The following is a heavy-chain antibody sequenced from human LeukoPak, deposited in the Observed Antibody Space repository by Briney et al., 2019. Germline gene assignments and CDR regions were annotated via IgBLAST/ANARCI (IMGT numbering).Heavy chain of an antibody. CDR1: GRSVSSTY. Sequence: HPGGSLRLSCAASGRSVSSTYMTWVRQAPGKGLEWVSVIYSGGGTNYADSLKGRFSISRDNSKNTLYLQMNSLRAEDTAVYYCVGEDKYWGQGTLVTVSS. D-gene: IGHD2-15*01. V-gene: IGHV3-53*01. J-gene: IGHJ4*02. CDR3: VGEDKY. CDR2: IYSGGGT.